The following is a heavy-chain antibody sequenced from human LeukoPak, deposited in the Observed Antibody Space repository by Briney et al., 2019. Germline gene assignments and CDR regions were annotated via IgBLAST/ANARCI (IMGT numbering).Heavy chain of an antibody. V-gene: IGHV3-7*01. J-gene: IGHJ4*02. CDR3: AREWYYYDGSGYYYPLGDY. CDR2: IKQDGSEK. Sequence: GGSLRLSCEASGFTFSTYWMTWVRQAPGKGLEWVANIKQDGSEKYYVDSVKGRFTISSDNAKNSLYLQMNSLRAEDSAVYYCAREWYYYDGSGYYYPLGDYWGQGTLVTVSS. CDR1: GFTFSTYW. D-gene: IGHD3-22*01.